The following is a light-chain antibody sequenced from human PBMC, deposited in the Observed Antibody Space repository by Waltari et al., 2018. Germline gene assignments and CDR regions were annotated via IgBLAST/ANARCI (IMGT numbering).Light chain of an antibody. V-gene: IGLV1-44*01. CDR2: NNH. J-gene: IGLJ2*01. CDR1: SSNIGSNS. Sequence: QSVLTQPPSASGTPGQRVTISCSGSSSNIGSNSVTWYQQLPGTAPKLLIYNNHQRPSGVPDRFSGSKSGTSASLAISGLQSEDEADYYCAAWDDSLNGIFGGGTKLTVL. CDR3: AAWDDSLNGI.